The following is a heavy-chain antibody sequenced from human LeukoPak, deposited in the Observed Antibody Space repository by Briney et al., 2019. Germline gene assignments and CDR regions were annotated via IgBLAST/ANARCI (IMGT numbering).Heavy chain of an antibody. D-gene: IGHD3-9*01. V-gene: IGHV3-23*01. J-gene: IGHJ4*02. CDR1: GFTSSSYA. Sequence: PGGSLRLSCAASGFTSSSYAMSWVRQAPGKGLEWVSAISGSGGSTYYADSVKGRFTISRDNSKNTLYLQMNSLRAEDTAVYYCAKVSGGGYFDWLLSGGTYFDYWGQGTLVTVSS. CDR2: ISGSGGST. CDR3: AKVSGGGYFDWLLSGGTYFDY.